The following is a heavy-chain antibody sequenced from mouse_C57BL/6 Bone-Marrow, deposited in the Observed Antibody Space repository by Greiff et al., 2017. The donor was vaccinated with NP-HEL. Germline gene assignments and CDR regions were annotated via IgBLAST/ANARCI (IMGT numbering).Heavy chain of an antibody. CDR3: TRDEIGLRHAMDY. V-gene: IGHV5-9-1*02. D-gene: IGHD2-4*01. J-gene: IGHJ4*01. Sequence: EVMLVESGEGLVKPGGSLKLSCAASGFTFSSYAMSWVRQTPEKRLEWVAYISSGGDYIYYADPVKGRFTISRDNARNTLYLQMSSLKSKDTAMYYCTRDEIGLRHAMDYGGQGTSVTVSS. CDR2: ISSGGDYI. CDR1: GFTFSSYA.